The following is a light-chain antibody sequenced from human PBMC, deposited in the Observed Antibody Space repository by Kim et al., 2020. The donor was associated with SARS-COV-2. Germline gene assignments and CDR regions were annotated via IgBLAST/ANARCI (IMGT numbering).Light chain of an antibody. CDR2: GKN. CDR1: SLRSYY. V-gene: IGLV3-19*01. J-gene: IGLJ2*01. CDR3: NSRDTNDNVV. Sequence: VALGKKVRITCQGDSLRSYYATWYQQKQGQATILVIYGKNNRPSGIPDRFSGSSSGNTASLTITGTQAGDEADYYCNSRDTNDNVVFGGGTQLTVL.